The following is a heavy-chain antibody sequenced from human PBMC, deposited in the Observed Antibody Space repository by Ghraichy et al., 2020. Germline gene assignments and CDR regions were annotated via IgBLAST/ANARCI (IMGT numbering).Heavy chain of an antibody. CDR3: ARAYASSGWFGAEYFQH. D-gene: IGHD6-19*01. Sequence: GGSLRLSCAASGFTFSSYGMHWVRQAPGKGLEWVAVIWYDGSNKYYADSVKGRFTISRDNSKNTLYLQMNSLRAEDTAVYYCARAYASSGWFGAEYFQHWGQGTLVTVSS. CDR2: IWYDGSNK. CDR1: GFTFSSYG. J-gene: IGHJ1*01. V-gene: IGHV3-33*01.